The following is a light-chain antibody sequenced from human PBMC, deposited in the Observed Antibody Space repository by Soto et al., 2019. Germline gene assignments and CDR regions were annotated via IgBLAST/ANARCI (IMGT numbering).Light chain of an antibody. Sequence: EIVLTQSPGTLSLSPGERATLSCRASQSISSSYLAWYQQKPGQAPRLLIYGASRRATGTPDRFSGSESGTDFTLTISTLEPEDFAVYYCQQYGSSPHTFGQGTKLEIK. CDR3: QQYGSSPHT. CDR1: QSISSSY. CDR2: GAS. J-gene: IGKJ2*01. V-gene: IGKV3-20*01.